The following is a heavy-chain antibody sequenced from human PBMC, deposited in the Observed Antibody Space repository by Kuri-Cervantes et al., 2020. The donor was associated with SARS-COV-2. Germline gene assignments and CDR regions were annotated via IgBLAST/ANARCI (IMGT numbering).Heavy chain of an antibody. J-gene: IGHJ4*02. D-gene: IGHD6-19*01. Sequence: GESLKISCAASGFTFSSYAMSWVRQAPGKGLEWVSAISGSGGSTYYADSVKGRFTISRDNSKNTLYLQMNGLRAEDTAVYYCAKGAAEGGSGWLFDYWGQGTLVTVSS. V-gene: IGHV3-23*01. CDR1: GFTFSSYA. CDR2: ISGSGGST. CDR3: AKGAAEGGSGWLFDY.